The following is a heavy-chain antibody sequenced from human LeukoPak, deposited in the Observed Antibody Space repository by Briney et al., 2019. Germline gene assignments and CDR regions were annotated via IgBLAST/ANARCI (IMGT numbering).Heavy chain of an antibody. Sequence: GASVKVSCKASGYTFTSYYMHWVRQAPGQGLEWMGIINPSGGSTSYAQKFQGRVAMTRDTSTSTVYMELSSLRSEDTAVYYCARERMSGNDFDYWGQGTLVTVSS. CDR2: INPSGGST. CDR3: ARERMSGNDFDY. CDR1: GYTFTSYY. D-gene: IGHD5-12*01. V-gene: IGHV1-46*01. J-gene: IGHJ4*02.